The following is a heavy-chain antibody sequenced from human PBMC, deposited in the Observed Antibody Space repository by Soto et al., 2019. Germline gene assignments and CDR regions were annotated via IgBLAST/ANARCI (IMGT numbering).Heavy chain of an antibody. CDR2: TKNKANSYTT. CDR3: TIEGAYPGPDFDY. J-gene: IGHJ4*02. D-gene: IGHD3-16*01. Sequence: PGGSLRLSCAASGFTFGDRYMDWVRQAPGKGLEWVGRTKNKANSYTTEYAASVKGRFTISRDYSRDSVYLQMNSLKTDDTAVYYCTIEGAYPGPDFDYWGQGTLVTVSS. V-gene: IGHV3-72*01. CDR1: GFTFGDRY.